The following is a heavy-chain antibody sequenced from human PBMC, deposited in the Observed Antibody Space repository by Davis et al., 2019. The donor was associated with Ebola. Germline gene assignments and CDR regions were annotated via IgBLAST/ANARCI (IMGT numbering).Heavy chain of an antibody. CDR3: AIGGSTSRNYYGMDV. J-gene: IGHJ6*02. D-gene: IGHD2-2*01. CDR2: IYPGYSDT. CDR1: GYSFTSYW. V-gene: IGHV5-51*01. Sequence: GESLKISCKGSGYSFTSYWIGWVRQMPGKGLEWMGIIYPGYSDTRYSPSFQGQVTISADKSISTAYVQWSSLKASDTAMYYCAIGGSTSRNYYGMDVWGQGTTVTVSS.